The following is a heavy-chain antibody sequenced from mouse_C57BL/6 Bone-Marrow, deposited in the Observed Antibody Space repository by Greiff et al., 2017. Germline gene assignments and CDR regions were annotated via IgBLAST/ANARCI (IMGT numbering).Heavy chain of an antibody. J-gene: IGHJ2*01. CDR3: ARLAGTYFDY. D-gene: IGHD4-1*01. V-gene: IGHV5-6*01. Sequence: EVQLVESGGDLVKPGGSLKLSCAASGFTFSSYGMSWVRQTPDKRLEWVATISSGGSYTYYPDSVKGRFTISRDNAKNTLYLQMSSLKSEDTAMYYCARLAGTYFDYWGQGTTLTGSS. CDR1: GFTFSSYG. CDR2: ISSGGSYT.